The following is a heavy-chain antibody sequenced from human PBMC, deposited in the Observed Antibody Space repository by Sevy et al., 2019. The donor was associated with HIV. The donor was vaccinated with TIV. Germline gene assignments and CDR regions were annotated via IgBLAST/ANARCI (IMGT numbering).Heavy chain of an antibody. CDR3: SRGGFEGTVAQPDAFDF. CDR2: IRSKTYGGTT. J-gene: IGHJ3*01. D-gene: IGHD6-19*01. V-gene: IGHV3-49*03. CDR1: GFTFGDYA. Sequence: GGSLRLSCTASGFTFGDYAMSWFRQAPGKGLEWVGFIRSKTYGGTTEYAASVKGRFTMPRDDSKSIAYLQMDSLKTEDTAVYYCSRGGFEGTVAQPDAFDFWGQGTMVTVSS.